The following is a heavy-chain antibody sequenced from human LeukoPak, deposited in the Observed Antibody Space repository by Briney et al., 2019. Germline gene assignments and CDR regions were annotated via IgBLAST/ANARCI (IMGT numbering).Heavy chain of an antibody. Sequence: SETLSLTCTVSGGSISSYYWSWIRQPPGKGPEWIGYIYYSGSTNYNPSLKSRVTISVDTSKNQFSLKLNSVTAADTAVYYCARTAGANYYYYGLDVWGQGTTVTVSS. CDR3: ARTAGANYYYYGLDV. D-gene: IGHD4/OR15-4a*01. CDR2: IYYSGST. CDR1: GGSISSYY. J-gene: IGHJ6*02. V-gene: IGHV4-59*01.